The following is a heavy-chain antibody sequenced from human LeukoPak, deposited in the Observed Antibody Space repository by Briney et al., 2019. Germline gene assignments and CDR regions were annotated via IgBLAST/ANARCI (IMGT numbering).Heavy chain of an antibody. D-gene: IGHD2-2*01. J-gene: IGHJ4*02. CDR1: GFIFSDST. V-gene: IGHV3-73*01. Sequence: GGSLRLSCAASGFIFSDSTMHWVRQASGKGLEWVGRIRSKANSDATLYAASVKGRFTISRDDSKNTAYLQMNSLKTEDTAVYYCTRQRVPAAADFDYWGQGTLVTVSS. CDR2: IRSKANSDAT. CDR3: TRQRVPAAADFDY.